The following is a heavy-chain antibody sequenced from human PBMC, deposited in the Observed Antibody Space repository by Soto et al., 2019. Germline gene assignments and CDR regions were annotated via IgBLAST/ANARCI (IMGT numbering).Heavy chain of an antibody. CDR3: AKALGTYYGSGSSRYAFDI. CDR1: GFTFSSYA. D-gene: IGHD3-10*01. Sequence: EVQLLESGGGLVQPGGSLRLSCAASGFTFSSYAMSWVRQAPGKGLEWVSAISGSGGSTYYADSVKGRFTISRDNSKNTLYLQMNSLRAEDTAVYYCAKALGTYYGSGSSRYAFDIWGQGTMVTVSS. CDR2: ISGSGGST. J-gene: IGHJ3*02. V-gene: IGHV3-23*01.